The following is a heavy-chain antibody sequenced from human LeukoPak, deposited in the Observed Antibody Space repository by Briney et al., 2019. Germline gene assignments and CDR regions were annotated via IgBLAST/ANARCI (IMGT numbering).Heavy chain of an antibody. V-gene: IGHV1-2*02. CDR3: ARGRYYYDSSPVDYFDY. J-gene: IGHJ4*02. CDR1: GYTFTGCY. CDR2: INPNSGGT. Sequence: ASVKVSCKASGYTFTGCYMHWVRQAPGQGLEWMGWINPNSGGTNYAQKFRGRVTMTRDTSISTAYMELSRLRSDDTAVYYCARGRYYYDSSPVDYFDYWGQGTLVTVSS. D-gene: IGHD3-22*01.